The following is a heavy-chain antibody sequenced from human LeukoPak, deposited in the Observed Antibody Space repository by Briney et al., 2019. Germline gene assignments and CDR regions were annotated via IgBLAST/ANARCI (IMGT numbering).Heavy chain of an antibody. D-gene: IGHD2-2*02. Sequence: SETLSLTCAVYGGSFSGYYWSWIRQPPGKGLEWIGYIYYSGSTYYNPSLKSRVTISVDTSKNQFSLKLSSVTAADTAVYYCARVRYCSSTSCYKEGYFDYWGQGTLVTVSS. CDR1: GGSFSGYY. CDR2: IYYSGST. CDR3: ARVRYCSSTSCYKEGYFDY. V-gene: IGHV4-34*01. J-gene: IGHJ4*02.